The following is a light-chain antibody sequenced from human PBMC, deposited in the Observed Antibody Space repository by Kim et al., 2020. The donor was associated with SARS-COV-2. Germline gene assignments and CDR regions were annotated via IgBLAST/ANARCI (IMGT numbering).Light chain of an antibody. Sequence: SYELTQPPSVSVSPGQAASITCSGDKLGDKYASWYQQTPGQSPVLVIHQDNKRPAGIPERFSGSNSGNTATLTISGTQPMDEADYYCQTWDSSVWVFGGGTSLPS. CDR3: QTWDSSVWV. CDR2: QDN. V-gene: IGLV3-1*01. CDR1: KLGDKY. J-gene: IGLJ3*02.